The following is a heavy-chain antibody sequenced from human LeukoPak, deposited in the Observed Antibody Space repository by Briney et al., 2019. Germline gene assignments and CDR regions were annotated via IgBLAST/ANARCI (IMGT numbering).Heavy chain of an antibody. Sequence: GGSLRLSCAASGFTFSSYEMIWFRQAPGKGLEWVSYITCSGSTIYYADSVKGRFTISRDNATNSLYLQMNSLRAEDTAVYYCARDDYYDSSGYYYGVDYWGQGTLVTVSS. J-gene: IGHJ4*02. V-gene: IGHV3-48*03. CDR1: GFTFSSYE. D-gene: IGHD3-22*01. CDR3: ARDDYYDSSGYYYGVDY. CDR2: ITCSGSTI.